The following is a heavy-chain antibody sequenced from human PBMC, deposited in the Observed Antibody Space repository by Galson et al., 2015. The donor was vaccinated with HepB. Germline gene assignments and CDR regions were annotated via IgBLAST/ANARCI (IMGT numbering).Heavy chain of an antibody. Sequence: LSLTCAVSGGPISTSNWWSWVRQSPGKGLEWIGEIYHTGSISYNPSLRSRVTILVDKSKNQFSLKLTLVTAADTAVYYCARELGRVVPTAMKNYYYMDVWGKGTTVTVSS. D-gene: IGHD2-2*01. J-gene: IGHJ6*03. CDR1: GGPISTSNW. CDR3: ARELGRVVPTAMKNYYYMDV. V-gene: IGHV4-4*02. CDR2: IYHTGSI.